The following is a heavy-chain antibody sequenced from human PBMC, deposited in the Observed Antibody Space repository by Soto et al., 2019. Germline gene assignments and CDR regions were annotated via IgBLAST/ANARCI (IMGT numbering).Heavy chain of an antibody. CDR2: ISSSSSYI. J-gene: IGHJ4*02. V-gene: IGHV3-21*01. D-gene: IGHD2-15*01. Sequence: ESGGGLVKPGGSLRLSCAASGFTFSNYNINWVRQAPGKGLEWVSSISSSSSYIYYADSVKGRFTISRDNAKNSLYLQMNSLRAEDTAVYYCARDCSGGSCYFDYWGQGTLVTVSS. CDR1: GFTFSNYN. CDR3: ARDCSGGSCYFDY.